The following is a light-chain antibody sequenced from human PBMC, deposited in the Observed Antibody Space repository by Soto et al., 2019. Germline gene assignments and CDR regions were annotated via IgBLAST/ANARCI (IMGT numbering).Light chain of an antibody. V-gene: IGKV1-5*01. J-gene: IGKJ4*01. CDR3: QQLNTYPVT. CDR2: AAS. Sequence: DIQMTQSPSILSASVGDRVTITCRASQSIRSWLAWYQQKPGKAPKLLISAASTLQSGVPARFSGSGSGTDFTLSITSLQPEDFATYYCQQLNTYPVTFGGGTKVDIK. CDR1: QSIRSW.